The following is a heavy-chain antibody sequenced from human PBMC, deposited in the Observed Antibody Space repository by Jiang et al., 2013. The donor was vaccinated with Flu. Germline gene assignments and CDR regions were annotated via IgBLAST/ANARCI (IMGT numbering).Heavy chain of an antibody. J-gene: IGHJ5*02. D-gene: IGHD6-19*01. CDR1: GGSITSGTYY. Sequence: KPSETLSLTCSVSGGSITSGTYYWGWIRQPPGGGWSGLAIFLIVAAPTTTRPSQSRVTMSVDTSQNQFFLRLTSVTAADTAIYSCARIGGFAVAGTDNWFDPWGQGTLVTVSS. CDR2: FLIVAAP. V-gene: IGHV4-39*01. CDR3: ARIGGFAVAGTDNWFDP.